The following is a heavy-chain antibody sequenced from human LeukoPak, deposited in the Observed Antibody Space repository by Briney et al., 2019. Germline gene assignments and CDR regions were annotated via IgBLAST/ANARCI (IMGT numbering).Heavy chain of an antibody. V-gene: IGHV3-23*01. J-gene: IGHJ4*02. CDR2: ISGSGGST. CDR1: GFTFSSYA. Sequence: GGSLRLSCAASGFTFSSYAISWVRQAPGKGLEWVSAISGSGGSTYYADSVKGRFTISRDNSKNTLYLQMNSLRAEDTAVYYCAKDPLRYFDWSQNDYWGQGTLVTVSS. D-gene: IGHD3-9*01. CDR3: AKDPLRYFDWSQNDY.